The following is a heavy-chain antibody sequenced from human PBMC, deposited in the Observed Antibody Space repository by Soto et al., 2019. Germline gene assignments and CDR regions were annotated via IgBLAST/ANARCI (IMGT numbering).Heavy chain of an antibody. J-gene: IGHJ4*02. CDR1: GGTFSSYT. CDR3: AKGVTPTYFDY. Sequence: GASVKVSCKASGGTFSSYTISWVRQAPGQGLEWMGRIIPILGIANYAQKFQGRVTITADKSTSTAYMELSSLRSEDTAVYYCAKGVTPTYFDYWGQGTLVTVSS. CDR2: IIPILGIA. D-gene: IGHD4-4*01. V-gene: IGHV1-69*02.